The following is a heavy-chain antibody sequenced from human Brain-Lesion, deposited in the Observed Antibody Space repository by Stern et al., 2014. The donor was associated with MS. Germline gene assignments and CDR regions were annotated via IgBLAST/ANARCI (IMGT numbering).Heavy chain of an antibody. CDR2: ISNDGNHK. CDR1: GFTYTDYW. D-gene: IGHD1-1*01. V-gene: IGHV3-30*18. J-gene: IGHJ4*02. CDR3: AKHLAERPFDY. Sequence: VQLVESGGGLVQPGGSLRLSCAASGFTYTDYWMRGVRQAPGTGPEWVAVISNDGNHKYYAGSVKDRFTISRDNSKNTLYLQMNSLRVEDTAVYYCAKHLAERPFDYWGQGTLVTVSS.